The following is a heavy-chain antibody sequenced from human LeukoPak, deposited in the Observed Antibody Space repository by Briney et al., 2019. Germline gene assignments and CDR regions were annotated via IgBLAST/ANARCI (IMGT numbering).Heavy chain of an antibody. CDR2: INPNGGGT. CDR3: ARVSSSGDYYDN. V-gene: IGHV1-2*02. Sequence: ASVKFSCKASGYTFTGYYMHWVRQAPGQGLEWMGWINPNGGGTNYAQKFQGRVTMTTDTSISTAYMELGGLRYDDTAVYYCARVSSSGDYYDNWGQGTLVTVSS. CDR1: GYTFTGYY. D-gene: IGHD3-10*01. J-gene: IGHJ4*02.